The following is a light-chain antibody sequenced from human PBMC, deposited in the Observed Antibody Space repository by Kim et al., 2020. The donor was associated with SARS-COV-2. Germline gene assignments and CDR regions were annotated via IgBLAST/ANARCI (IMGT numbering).Light chain of an antibody. J-gene: IGLJ1*01. CDR1: KPDIGRYNY. Sequence: QSITISHTETKPDIGRYNYVSWYQKYPGKAPKLIIFDVTKRPSGVSSRFSGSKSGNTASLTISGLQAEDEAEYFCSSYTISSLFYVFGSGTKVTVL. CDR3: SSYTISSLFYV. V-gene: IGLV2-14*03. CDR2: DVT.